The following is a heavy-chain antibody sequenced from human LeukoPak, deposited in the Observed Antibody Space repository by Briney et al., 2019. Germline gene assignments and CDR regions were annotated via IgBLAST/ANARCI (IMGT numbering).Heavy chain of an antibody. D-gene: IGHD4-23*01. CDR1: GGSISSSSYY. CDR3: ASRLDYGGQNWFDP. V-gene: IGHV4-39*07. Sequence: PSETLSLTCTVSGGSISSSSYYWGWIRQPPGKGLEWIGSIYYSGSTNYNPSLKSRVTISVDTSKNQFSLKLSSVTAADTAVYYCASRLDYGGQNWFDPWGQGTLVTVSS. J-gene: IGHJ5*02. CDR2: IYYSGST.